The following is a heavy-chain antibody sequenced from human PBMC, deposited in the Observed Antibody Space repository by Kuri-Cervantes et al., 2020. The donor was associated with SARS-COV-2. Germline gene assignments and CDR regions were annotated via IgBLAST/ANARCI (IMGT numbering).Heavy chain of an antibody. CDR2: IKQDGSEK. CDR1: GFTVSSNY. CDR3: AKASRPELGIRIVDAFDI. J-gene: IGHJ3*02. D-gene: IGHD7-27*01. Sequence: GESLKISCAASGFTVSSNYMSWVRQAPGKGLEWVANIKQDGSEKYYVDSVKGRFTISRDNAKNSLYLQMNSLRAEDMALYYCAKASRPELGIRIVDAFDIWGQGTMVTVSS. V-gene: IGHV3-7*03.